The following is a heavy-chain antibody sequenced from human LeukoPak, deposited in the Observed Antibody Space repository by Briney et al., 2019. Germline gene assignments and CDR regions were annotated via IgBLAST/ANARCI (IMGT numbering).Heavy chain of an antibody. CDR3: AKTTVNDYGDYSYFDY. V-gene: IGHV4-59*01. Sequence: SETLSLTCTVSGGSISSYYWSWIRQPPGKGLEWIGYIYYSVSTNYNPSLKSRVTISVDTSKNQFSLKLSSVTAADTAVYYCAKTTVNDYGDYSYFDYWGQGTLVTVSS. J-gene: IGHJ4*02. D-gene: IGHD4-17*01. CDR1: GGSISSYY. CDR2: IYYSVST.